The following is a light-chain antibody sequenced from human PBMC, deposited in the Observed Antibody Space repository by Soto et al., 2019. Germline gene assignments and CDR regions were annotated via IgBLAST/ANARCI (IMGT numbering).Light chain of an antibody. CDR2: KAS. J-gene: IGKJ1*01. CDR3: QQSYSTSWT. Sequence: DIQMTLSPSTLSGSVGDRVTITCRASQTISSWLAWYQQKPGKAPKLLIYKASTLKSGVPSRFSGSGSGTDFTLTISSLQPEDFATYYCQQSYSTSWTFGQGTKVDIK. V-gene: IGKV1-5*03. CDR1: QTISSW.